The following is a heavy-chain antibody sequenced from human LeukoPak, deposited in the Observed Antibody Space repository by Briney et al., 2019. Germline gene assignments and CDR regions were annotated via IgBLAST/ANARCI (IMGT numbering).Heavy chain of an antibody. D-gene: IGHD3-9*01. CDR2: MNPKSGGT. J-gene: IGHJ4*02. V-gene: IGHV1-2*02. CDR3: ARSPDILTGEKFDY. Sequence: ASVKVSCKASGYTFTGYYMHWEGQAPGQGLEWMGWMNPKSGGTNYAQKFEARVTMNRDTSISTAYMELSRLRFDDTAVYYCARSPDILTGEKFDYWGQGTLVTVSS. CDR1: GYTFTGYY.